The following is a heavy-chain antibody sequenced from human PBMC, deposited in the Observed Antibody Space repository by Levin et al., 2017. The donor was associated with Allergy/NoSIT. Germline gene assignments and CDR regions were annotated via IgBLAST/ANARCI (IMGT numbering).Heavy chain of an antibody. Sequence: SETLSLTCSVSGGSVSSGNYYWSWLRQPPGKAPEWIASIFHRGTINYNPSLNSRVTISIDTSQNQFSLRLTSVTAADTAVYYCARFVLAPSAISAWFAPWGQGSRVIVSS. CDR1: GGSVSSGNYY. J-gene: IGHJ5*02. CDR3: ARFVLAPSAISAWFAP. CDR2: IFHRGTI. V-gene: IGHV4-61*01. D-gene: IGHD2-2*02.